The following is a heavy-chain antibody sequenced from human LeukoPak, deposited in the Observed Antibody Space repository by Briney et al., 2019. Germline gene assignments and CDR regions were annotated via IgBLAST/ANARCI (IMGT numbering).Heavy chain of an antibody. CDR1: GFTFSSYS. J-gene: IGHJ4*02. CDR2: ISSSSSTI. Sequence: GGSLRLSCAASGFTFSSYSMNWVRQAPGKGLEWVAWISSSSSTIYYADPVKGRFTITRDNAKNSLYLQMNSLRAEDTAVYYCARGGVRYCSGGSCYPLFDYWGQGTLVTVSS. V-gene: IGHV3-48*04. D-gene: IGHD2-15*01. CDR3: ARGGVRYCSGGSCYPLFDY.